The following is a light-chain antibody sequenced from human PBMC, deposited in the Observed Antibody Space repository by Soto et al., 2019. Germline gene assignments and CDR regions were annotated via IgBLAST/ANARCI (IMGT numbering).Light chain of an antibody. CDR2: WAS. J-gene: IGKJ2*01. CDR1: QSVLYSSNNKNY. V-gene: IGKV4-1*01. Sequence: DIVMTQSPDSLAVSLGERATINCKSSQSVLYSSNNKNYLAWYQQKPGQPPKLLIYWASTRESGVPDRFSGSGYETDFTLTISRLQAEDVAVYYCQQYYSTPYTFGQGTKLEIK. CDR3: QQYYSTPYT.